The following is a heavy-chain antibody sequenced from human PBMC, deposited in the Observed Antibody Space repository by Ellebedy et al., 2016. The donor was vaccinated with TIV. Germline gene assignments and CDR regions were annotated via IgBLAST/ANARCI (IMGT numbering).Heavy chain of an antibody. V-gene: IGHV3-21*01. Sequence: GGSLRLSCAASGFTFSNYNMNWVRQAPGKGLEWVSSISGSSTYIYYADSVEGRFTISRDNAKNLLYLQMNSLRAEDTAVYYCARDVGPSGGTWFFDYWGQGTLVTISS. CDR1: GFTFSNYN. J-gene: IGHJ4*02. CDR3: ARDVGPSGGTWFFDY. CDR2: ISGSSTYI. D-gene: IGHD1-26*01.